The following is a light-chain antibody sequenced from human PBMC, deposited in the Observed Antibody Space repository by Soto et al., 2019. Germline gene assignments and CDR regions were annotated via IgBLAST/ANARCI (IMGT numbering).Light chain of an antibody. V-gene: IGKV3-20*01. Sequence: EIVLTQSPGTLSLSPGERATLSCRTSQSVRNNYLAWYQQKPGQAPRLLIYGASSRASGIPDRFSGGGSGTDFTLTISRLAPEDFAVYYCQQYGSSPLTFGGGTKVEIK. J-gene: IGKJ4*01. CDR1: QSVRNNY. CDR3: QQYGSSPLT. CDR2: GAS.